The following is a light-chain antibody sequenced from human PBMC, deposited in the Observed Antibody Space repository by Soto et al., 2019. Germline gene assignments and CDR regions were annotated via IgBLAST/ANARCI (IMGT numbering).Light chain of an antibody. CDR2: AAS. J-gene: IGKJ1*01. CDR1: QAISRW. CDR3: QQANSFPWT. Sequence: DIQMTQSPSSVSASVGDRVTITCRANQAISRWLAWYQQKPGKAPKLLISAASSLQSGVPSRFSGSGSGKDFTLTISSLQPEDFATYYCQQANSFPWTFGQGNKVDIX. V-gene: IGKV1-12*01.